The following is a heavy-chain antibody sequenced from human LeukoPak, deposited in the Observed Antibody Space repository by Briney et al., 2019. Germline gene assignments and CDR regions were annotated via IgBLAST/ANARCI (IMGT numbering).Heavy chain of an antibody. Sequence: SETLSLTCTVSGGSISSGGYYWSWIRQHPGKGLEWIGYIYYSGSTYYNPSLKSRVTISVDRSKNQFSLKLSSVTAADTAVYYCARAPTVTFFDYWGQGTLVAVSS. D-gene: IGHD4-17*01. J-gene: IGHJ4*02. CDR2: IYYSGST. V-gene: IGHV4-31*03. CDR3: ARAPTVTFFDY. CDR1: GGSISSGGYY.